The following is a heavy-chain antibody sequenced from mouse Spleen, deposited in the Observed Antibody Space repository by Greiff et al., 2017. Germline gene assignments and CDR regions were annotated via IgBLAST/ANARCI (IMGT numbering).Heavy chain of an antibody. V-gene: IGHV5-9-1*02. J-gene: IGHJ1*03. CDR1: GFTFSSYA. D-gene: IGHD4-1*01. Sequence: EVKLMESGEGLVKPGGSLKLSCAASGFTFSSYAMSWVRQTPEKRLEWVAYISSGGDYIYYADTVKGRFTISRDNARNTLYLQMSSLKSEDTAMYYCTRNWDDDWYFDVWGTGTTVTVSS. CDR2: ISSGGDYI. CDR3: TRNWDDDWYFDV.